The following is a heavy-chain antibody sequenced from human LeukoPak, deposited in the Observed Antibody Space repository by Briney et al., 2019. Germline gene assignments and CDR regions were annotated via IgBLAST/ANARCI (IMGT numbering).Heavy chain of an antibody. CDR2: IYYSGTT. D-gene: IGHD6-19*01. CDR3: ARGGALAGTPAYFDY. J-gene: IGHJ4*02. V-gene: IGHV4-39*07. Sequence: SETLSLTCTVSSGSISSGSYYWGWIRQPPGKGLEWIGSIYYSGTTYYNPSLKSRVTISVDTSKNQFSLKLSSVTAADTAVYYCARGGALAGTPAYFDYWGQGTLVTVSS. CDR1: SGSISSGSYY.